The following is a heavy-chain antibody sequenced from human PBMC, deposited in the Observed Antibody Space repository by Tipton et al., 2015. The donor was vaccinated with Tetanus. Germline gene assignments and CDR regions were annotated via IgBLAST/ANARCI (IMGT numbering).Heavy chain of an antibody. CDR3: ARHLKRNSGSYLLQFDY. CDR1: GGSISSSSYY. D-gene: IGHD1-26*01. J-gene: IGHJ4*02. Sequence: TLSLTCTVPGGSISSSSYYWGWIRQPPGKGLEWIGSIYYSGSTYYNPSLKSRVTISVDTSKNQFSLKLSSVTAADTAVYYCARHLKRNSGSYLLQFDYWGQGTLVTVSS. V-gene: IGHV4-39*01. CDR2: IYYSGST.